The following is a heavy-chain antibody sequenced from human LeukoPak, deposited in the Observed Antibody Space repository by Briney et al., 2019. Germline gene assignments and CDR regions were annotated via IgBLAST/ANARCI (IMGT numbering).Heavy chain of an antibody. J-gene: IGHJ4*02. CDR3: ARLSDLNYDSSGPFDY. CDR1: GYSFTSYW. V-gene: IGHV5-51*01. D-gene: IGHD3-22*01. CDR2: IYPGDSDT. Sequence: GESLKISCKGSGYSFTSYWIGWVRQMPGKVLEWMGIIYPGDSDTRYSPSFQGQVTISADKSISTAYLQWSSLKASDTAMYYCARLSDLNYDSSGPFDYWGQGTLVTVSS.